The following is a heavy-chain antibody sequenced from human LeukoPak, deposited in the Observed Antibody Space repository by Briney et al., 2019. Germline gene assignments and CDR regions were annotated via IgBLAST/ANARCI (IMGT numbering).Heavy chain of an antibody. CDR3: ARLRGETGVFHFDH. Sequence: PSETLSLTCTASGGSISSSSYYWSWIRQAPGKGLEWIGYIYYSGSSNYNPSLKSRVTISADTSKNQFSLKLSSVTAADTAVYFCARLRGETGVFHFDHWGQGTLVTVSS. CDR1: GGSISSSSYY. CDR2: IYYSGSS. D-gene: IGHD3-16*01. V-gene: IGHV4-61*05. J-gene: IGHJ4*02.